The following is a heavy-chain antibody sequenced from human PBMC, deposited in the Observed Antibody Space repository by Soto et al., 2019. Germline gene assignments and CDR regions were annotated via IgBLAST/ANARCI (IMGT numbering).Heavy chain of an antibody. J-gene: IGHJ6*02. CDR1: GFTFSNYA. V-gene: IGHV3-30-3*01. CDR3: ARDWSNYVGSYYGMDV. Sequence: QVQLVESGGGVVQPGRSLRLSCAASGFTFSNYAMHWVRQAPGTGLGWVAVISYDGSNKYYADSVKGRFTISRENCKNTLYLQMKSLRAEDTVVYYCARDWSNYVGSYYGMDVWGQGTTVTVSS. CDR2: ISYDGSNK. D-gene: IGHD4-4*01.